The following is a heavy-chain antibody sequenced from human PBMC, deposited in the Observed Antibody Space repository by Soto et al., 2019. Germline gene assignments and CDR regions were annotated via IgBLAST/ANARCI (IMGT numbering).Heavy chain of an antibody. D-gene: IGHD6-25*01. CDR2: IFHTGDT. Sequence: QAQLQESGPRLVDPSGTLALTCAVSGVSISSYNWWSWIRQSPGKGLEWIGEIFHTGDTNYSPSLKSRVTLSVDNAKNQFSLTLTSVTAADTAIYYCARHELSGQGHWGQGTQVTVAS. V-gene: IGHV4-4*02. J-gene: IGHJ1*01. CDR3: ARHELSGQGH. CDR1: GVSISSYNW.